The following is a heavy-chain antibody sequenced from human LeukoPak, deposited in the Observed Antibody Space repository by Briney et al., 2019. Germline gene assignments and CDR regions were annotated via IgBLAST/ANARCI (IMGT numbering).Heavy chain of an antibody. J-gene: IGHJ4*02. D-gene: IGHD6-6*01. Sequence: VASVKVSCKASGGTFSSYAISWVRQAPGQGLEWMGRIIPILGIANYAQKFQGRVTITADKSTSTAYMELSSLRSEDTAVYYCARVLAARPGDYWGQGTLVTVSS. V-gene: IGHV1-69*04. CDR2: IIPILGIA. CDR1: GGTFSSYA. CDR3: ARVLAARPGDY.